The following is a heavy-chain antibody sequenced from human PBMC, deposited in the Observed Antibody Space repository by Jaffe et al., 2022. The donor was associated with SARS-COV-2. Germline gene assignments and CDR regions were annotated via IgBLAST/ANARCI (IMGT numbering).Heavy chain of an antibody. Sequence: EVQLVESGGALVQPGGSLRLSCAASGFSVSNNYMSWVRQAPGMGLELVSVVDSAGSTHYADSVRGRFTISRDNSKNTLFLQMNSLRADDTAVYYCARDSTNWSRFGYWGQGTLVTVSS. CDR1: GFSVSNNY. J-gene: IGHJ4*02. CDR2: VDSAGST. D-gene: IGHD7-27*01. V-gene: IGHV3-66*02. CDR3: ARDSTNWSRFGY.